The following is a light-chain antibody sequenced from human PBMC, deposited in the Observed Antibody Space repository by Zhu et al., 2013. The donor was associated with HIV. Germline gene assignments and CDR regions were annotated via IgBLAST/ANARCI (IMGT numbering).Light chain of an antibody. J-gene: IGLJ2*01. CDR3: QTWDTNRVV. Sequence: SFELTQPPSVSVSPGQTASITCSGDNLRNKYVCWYQQKSGQSPVLVIYQDVKRPSGIPEKFSGSSSGNTVTLTISGTQATDEADYFCQTWDTNRVVFGGGTKLTVL. V-gene: IGLV3-1*01. CDR2: QDV. CDR1: NLRNKY.